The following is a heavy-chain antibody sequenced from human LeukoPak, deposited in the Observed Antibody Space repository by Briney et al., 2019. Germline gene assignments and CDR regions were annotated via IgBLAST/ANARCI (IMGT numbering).Heavy chain of an antibody. CDR1: GFTFSSYA. CDR3: ARDLFKDYDILTGLDY. Sequence: GGSLRLSCAASGFTFSSYAMHWVRQASGKGLEWVAVISYDGSNKYYADSVKGRFTISRDNSKNTLYLQMNSLRAEDTAVYYCARDLFKDYDILTGLDYWGQGTLVTVSS. D-gene: IGHD3-9*01. J-gene: IGHJ4*02. CDR2: ISYDGSNK. V-gene: IGHV3-30*04.